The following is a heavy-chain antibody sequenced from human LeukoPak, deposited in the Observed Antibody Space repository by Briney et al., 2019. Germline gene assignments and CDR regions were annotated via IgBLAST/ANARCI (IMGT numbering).Heavy chain of an antibody. D-gene: IGHD2-8*01. Sequence: ASVKVSCKASGGTFSSYAISWVRQAPGQGLEWMGGIIPIFGTANYAQKFQGRVTITADESTSTAYMELSSLRSEDTAVYYCARDRRFCTNGVCYQYYFDYWGQGTLVTVSS. CDR1: GGTFSSYA. V-gene: IGHV1-69*13. J-gene: IGHJ4*02. CDR2: IIPIFGTA. CDR3: ARDRRFCTNGVCYQYYFDY.